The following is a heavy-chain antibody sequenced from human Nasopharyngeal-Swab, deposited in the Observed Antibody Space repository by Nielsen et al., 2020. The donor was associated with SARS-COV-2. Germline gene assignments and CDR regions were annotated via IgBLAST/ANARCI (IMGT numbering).Heavy chain of an antibody. CDR2: ISSSSSTI. CDR3: ARDVGGATDF. Sequence: GESLKISCAASGFTFSSYSMNWVRQAPGKGLEWVSYISSSSSTIYYADSVKGRFTISRDNAKNSLYLQMNSLRAEDTALYFCARDVGGATDFRGQGTLVTVSS. V-gene: IGHV3-48*04. J-gene: IGHJ4*02. CDR1: GFTFSSYS. D-gene: IGHD3-10*01.